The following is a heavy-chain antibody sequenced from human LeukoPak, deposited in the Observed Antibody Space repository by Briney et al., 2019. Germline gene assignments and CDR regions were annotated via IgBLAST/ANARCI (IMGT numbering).Heavy chain of an antibody. CDR2: TNHSGST. CDR3: ARGHYFVDY. CDR1: GGSFSGYY. D-gene: IGHD3-10*01. J-gene: IGHJ4*02. V-gene: IGHV4-34*01. Sequence: SETLSLTCAVYGGSFSGYYWSWIRQPPGKGLEWIGETNHSGSTNYNPSLKSRVTISVDTSKNQFSLKLSSVTAADTAVYYCARGHYFVDYWGQGTLVTVSS.